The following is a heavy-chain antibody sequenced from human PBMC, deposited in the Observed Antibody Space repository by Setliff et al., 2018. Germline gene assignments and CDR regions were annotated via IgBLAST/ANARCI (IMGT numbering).Heavy chain of an antibody. J-gene: IGHJ4*02. CDR1: GGSISGSHYS. V-gene: IGHV4-39*02. CDR3: VRESRSTWYRRDF. Sequence: SETLSLTCSVSGGSISGSHYSWVWMRQPPGKRLEWIGSTYYNGTAYYNPSLQSRVAIPVDTSKNYFSLDVSSVTAADTAVYYCVRESRSTWYRRDFWGQGTLVTVSS. CDR2: TYYNGTA. D-gene: IGHD6-13*01.